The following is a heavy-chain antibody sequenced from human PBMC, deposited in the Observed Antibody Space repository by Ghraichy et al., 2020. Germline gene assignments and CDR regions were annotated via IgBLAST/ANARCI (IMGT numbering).Heavy chain of an antibody. V-gene: IGHV4-34*01. CDR3: AKTHYRRPGRGYSYAYYFDY. CDR2: INHSGST. J-gene: IGHJ4*02. D-gene: IGHD5-18*01. CDR1: GGSFSGYY. Sequence: SETLSLTCAVYGGSFSGYYWSWIRQPPGKGLEWIGEINHSGSTNYNPSLKSRVTISVDTSKNQFSLKLSSVTAADTAVHYCAKTHYRRPGRGYSYAYYFDYWGQGTLVTVSS.